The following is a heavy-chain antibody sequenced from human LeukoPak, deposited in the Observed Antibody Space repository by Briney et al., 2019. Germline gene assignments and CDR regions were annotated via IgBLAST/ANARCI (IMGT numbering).Heavy chain of an antibody. J-gene: IGHJ3*02. CDR2: IYSGGST. CDR3: ARDLVSGAYTFDI. Sequence: PGGSLRLSCAASGFTVSSNYMSWVRQAPGKGLEWVSVIYSGGSTYYADSVKGRFTISRDNSKNTLYLQMNSLRAEDTAIYYCARDLVSGAYTFDIWGRGTVVTVSS. D-gene: IGHD3-16*01. CDR1: GFTVSSNY. V-gene: IGHV3-66*01.